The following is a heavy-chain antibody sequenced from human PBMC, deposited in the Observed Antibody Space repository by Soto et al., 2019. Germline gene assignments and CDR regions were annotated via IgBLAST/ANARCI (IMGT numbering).Heavy chain of an antibody. CDR1: GFTFSSYG. V-gene: IGHV3-33*01. Sequence: QVQLVESGGGVVQPGRSLRLSCAASGFTFSSYGMHWVRQAPGKGLEWVAVIWYDGSNKYYADSVKGRFTISRDNSKNTLYLQMNSLRAEDTAVYYCARIAVAAPDYWGKGTLVTVSS. CDR2: IWYDGSNK. CDR3: ARIAVAAPDY. J-gene: IGHJ4*02. D-gene: IGHD6-19*01.